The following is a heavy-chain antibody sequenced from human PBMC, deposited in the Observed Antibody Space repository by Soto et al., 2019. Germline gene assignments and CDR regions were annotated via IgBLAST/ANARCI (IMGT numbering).Heavy chain of an antibody. CDR2: IYYSGST. CDR3: ARVHRGSYFDY. V-gene: IGHV4-59*01. J-gene: IGHJ4*02. D-gene: IGHD5-12*01. CDR1: GGSISSYY. Sequence: SSETLSLTCTVSGGSISSYYWSWIRQPPGKGLEWIGYIYYSGSTNYNPSLKSRVTISVDTSKNQFSLKLSSVTAADTAVYYCARVHRGSYFDYWGQGTLVTVSS.